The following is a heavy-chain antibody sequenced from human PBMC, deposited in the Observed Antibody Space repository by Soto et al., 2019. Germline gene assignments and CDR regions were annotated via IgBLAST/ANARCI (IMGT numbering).Heavy chain of an antibody. CDR3: ARDADVGYGMDV. J-gene: IGHJ6*02. CDR2: ITSSSRYI. D-gene: IGHD1-26*01. CDR1: GFTFTTYT. V-gene: IGHV3-21*01. Sequence: GGSRRLSCASSGFTFTTYTMNGVRQAPGKGLEWVSSITSSSRYIYYADSMKGRFTISRDNAKNSLYLQMNSLRAEDTAVYYCARDADVGYGMDVWGQGTTVTVSS.